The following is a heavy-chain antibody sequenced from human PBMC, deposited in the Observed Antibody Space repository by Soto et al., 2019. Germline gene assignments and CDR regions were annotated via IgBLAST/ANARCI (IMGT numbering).Heavy chain of an antibody. Sequence: EVQLLESGGGLVQPGGSLTLSCAASGFTFSNYAMSWVRQAQGKGLEWVSAISGGGISTYYADSVRGRFTISRDNSRNTLYLRMNRLRAEDTAVDYCARDSISMVRVTNNWFDPWGQGTLVTVSS. CDR1: GFTFSNYA. J-gene: IGHJ5*02. CDR2: ISGGGIST. V-gene: IGHV3-23*01. D-gene: IGHD3-10*01. CDR3: ARDSISMVRVTNNWFDP.